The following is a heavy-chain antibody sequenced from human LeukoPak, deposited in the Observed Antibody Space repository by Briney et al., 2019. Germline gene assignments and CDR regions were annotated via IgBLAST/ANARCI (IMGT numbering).Heavy chain of an antibody. CDR1: GGSISSYY. V-gene: IGHV4-59*01. CDR3: ARGGKYYYDSSGYIDY. D-gene: IGHD3-22*01. J-gene: IGHJ4*02. Sequence: PSETLSLTCTVSGGSISSYYWSWIRQPPGKGLEWIGYIYYSGSTNYNPSLKSRVTISVDMSKNQFSLKLSSVTAADTAVYYCARGGKYYYDSSGYIDYWGQGTLVTVSS. CDR2: IYYSGST.